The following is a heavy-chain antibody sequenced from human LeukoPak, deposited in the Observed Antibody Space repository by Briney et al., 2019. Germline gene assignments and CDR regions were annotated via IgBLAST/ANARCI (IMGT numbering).Heavy chain of an antibody. CDR2: TNSGGNT. CDR1: GLTVSGNS. J-gene: IGHJ4*02. V-gene: IGHV3-53*01. CDR3: ARVKDPSGLFY. D-gene: IGHD2-15*01. Sequence: GGSLRLSCVASGLTVSGNSMSWVRQAPGKGREWVSTTNSGGNTYYGDSVGGRFTVSRDNSKNTLYLQMNSLRAEDTAVYYCARVKDPSGLFYWGQGAQVTVSS.